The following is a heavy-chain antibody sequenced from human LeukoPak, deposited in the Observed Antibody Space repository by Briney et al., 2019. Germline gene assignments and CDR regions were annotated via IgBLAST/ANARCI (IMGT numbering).Heavy chain of an antibody. D-gene: IGHD6-6*01. CDR2: IYYSGST. CDR3: ARDRHLDY. V-gene: IGHV4-59*01. J-gene: IGHJ4*02. Sequence: PSETLSLTCTVSGGSISSYYWSWIRQPPGKGLEWIGYIYYSGSTNYNPSLKSRVTISVDTSKNQFSLKLSSVTAADTAVYYCARDRHLDYWGQGTLVTVSS. CDR1: GGSISSYY.